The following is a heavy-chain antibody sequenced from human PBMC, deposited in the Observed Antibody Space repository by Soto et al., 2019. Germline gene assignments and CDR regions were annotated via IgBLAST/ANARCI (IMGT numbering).Heavy chain of an antibody. Sequence: LRLSCAASGFTFTAYTINWVRQAPGKGLEWVASITRDSNHIYFADSVKGRFTLSRDNAKNSVYLQMNSLRAEDTAIYFCARPFIVGSTTLGYWGQGTLVTVSS. CDR3: ARPFIVGSTTLGY. CDR2: ITRDSNHI. D-gene: IGHD1-26*01. J-gene: IGHJ4*02. CDR1: GFTFTAYT. V-gene: IGHV3-21*01.